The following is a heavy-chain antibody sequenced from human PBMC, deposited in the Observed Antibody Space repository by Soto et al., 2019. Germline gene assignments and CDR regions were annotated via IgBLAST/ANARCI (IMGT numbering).Heavy chain of an antibody. V-gene: IGHV4-4*02. D-gene: IGHD6-13*01. CDR3: ARDQGSHPGD. CDR2: IDHSGST. CDR1: GRSISSDNW. Sequence: QVQLQESGPGLVRPSGTVSLTCAVSGRSISSDNWWSWVRQPPGKGLEWIGEIDHSGSTNYNPSLKSRVTMSVVPSKDLFSLTLNSVTAADTAFYYCARDQGSHPGDWGQGTLVSVSS. J-gene: IGHJ4*02.